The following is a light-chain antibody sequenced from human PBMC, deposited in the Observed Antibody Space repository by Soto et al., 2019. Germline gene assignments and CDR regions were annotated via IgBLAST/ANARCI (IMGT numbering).Light chain of an antibody. J-gene: IGLJ3*02. CDR3: NSYTNSGTVV. V-gene: IGLV2-14*01. CDR1: TRDVGGYNY. Sequence: QSVLTQPASVSGWPGQSITIYCTGSTRDVGGYNYVSWYQLSPGKAPKLLIYDVDRPSGVSNRFSGSKSGNTASLTISGLQAEDEADYYCNSYTNSGTVVFGGGTKVTVL. CDR2: DV.